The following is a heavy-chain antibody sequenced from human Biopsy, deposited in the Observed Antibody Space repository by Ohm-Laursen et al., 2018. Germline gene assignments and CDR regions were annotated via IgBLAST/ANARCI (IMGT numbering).Heavy chain of an antibody. CDR1: GFTFSSSW. J-gene: IGHJ6*02. CDR2: FNSDGTDT. V-gene: IGHV3-74*01. D-gene: IGHD3-3*01. CDR3: VRASIFGVATSGFYYYGMDV. Sequence: SLRLSCTASGFTFSSSWMHWVRQAPGKGLEWVSRFNSDGTDTTYADSVKGRFTISRDNSKNTLYLQMNSLRAEDTAVYYCVRASIFGVATSGFYYYGMDVWGQGTTVTVFS.